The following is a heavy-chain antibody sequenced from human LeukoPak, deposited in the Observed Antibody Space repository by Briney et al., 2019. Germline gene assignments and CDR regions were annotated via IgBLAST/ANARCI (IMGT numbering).Heavy chain of an antibody. J-gene: IGHJ4*02. CDR1: GFTFRSYG. CDR3: AREIDY. V-gene: IGHV3-30*06. Sequence: GGSLRLSCAASGFTFRSYGMHWVRQAPGKGLDWVAVISYDGSNQYYADSVKGRFTISRDNSKNTLYLQMNSLRVEDTAVYYCAREIDYWGQGTLVTVSS. CDR2: ISYDGSNQ.